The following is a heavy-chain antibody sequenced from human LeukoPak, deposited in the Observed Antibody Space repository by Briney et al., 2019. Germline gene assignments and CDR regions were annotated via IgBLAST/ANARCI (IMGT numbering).Heavy chain of an antibody. V-gene: IGHV3-23*01. CDR1: GFTFSSYA. D-gene: IGHD3-22*01. Sequence: GGSLRLSCAASGFTFSSYAMSWVRQAPGKGLEWVSAFSGSGGSTYYADSVKGRFTISRDNAKNSLYLQMNSLRAEDTAVYYCARDVFVYYDSSGYSSPFDYWGQGTLVTVSS. CDR3: ARDVFVYYDSSGYSSPFDY. CDR2: FSGSGGST. J-gene: IGHJ4*02.